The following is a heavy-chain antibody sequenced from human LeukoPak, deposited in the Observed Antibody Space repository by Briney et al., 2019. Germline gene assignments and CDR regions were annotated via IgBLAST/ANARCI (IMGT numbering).Heavy chain of an antibody. CDR2: IYHSGST. D-gene: IGHD6-13*01. V-gene: IGHV4-30-2*01. Sequence: SETLSLTCTVSGGSISSGGYYWSWIRQPPGKGLEWIGYIYHSGSTYYNPSLKSRVTISVDRSKNQFSLKLSSVTAADTAVYYCASTSVGEQQLPRDYWGQGTLVTVSS. J-gene: IGHJ4*02. CDR1: GGSISSGGYY. CDR3: ASTSVGEQQLPRDY.